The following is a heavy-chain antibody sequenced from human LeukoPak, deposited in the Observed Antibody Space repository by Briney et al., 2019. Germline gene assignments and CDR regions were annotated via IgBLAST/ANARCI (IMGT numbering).Heavy chain of an antibody. D-gene: IGHD4-17*01. Sequence: TGGSLRLSCAVSGFTFSRYWMSWVRQAPGKGLEWVANIEQDGSEKYYVDSVKGRFTISRDNAKNSVYLQMNSLRAEDTAIYYCARDYHGDYPYYFDYWGQGTPVTVSS. CDR3: ARDYHGDYPYYFDY. J-gene: IGHJ4*02. V-gene: IGHV3-7*03. CDR2: IEQDGSEK. CDR1: GFTFSRYW.